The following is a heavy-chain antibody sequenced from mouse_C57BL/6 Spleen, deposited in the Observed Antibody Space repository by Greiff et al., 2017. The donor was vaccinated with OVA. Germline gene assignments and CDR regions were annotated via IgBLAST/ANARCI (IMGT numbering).Heavy chain of an antibody. D-gene: IGHD2-3*01. CDR3: ASADCYGGAWFAY. CDR1: GYTFTSYW. V-gene: IGHV1-52*01. Sequence: QVQLQQPGAELVRPGSSVKLSCKASGYTFTSYWMHWVKQRPIQGLEWIGNIDPSDSETHYNQKFKDKATLTVDKSSSTAYMQLSSLTSEDSAVYYCASADCYGGAWFAYWGQGTLVTVSA. CDR2: IDPSDSET. J-gene: IGHJ3*01.